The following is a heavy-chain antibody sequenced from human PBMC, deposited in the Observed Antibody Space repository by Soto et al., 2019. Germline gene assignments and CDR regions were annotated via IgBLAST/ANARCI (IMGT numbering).Heavy chain of an antibody. V-gene: IGHV3-21*01. D-gene: IGHD3-3*01. Sequence: GGALRLYCAAGGLTFGSYSVSRVRQAPGKGLEWVSSITSSTGYIYYADSVKGRFTISRDNAKNPLSLQMNSLRAEDTAVYYCTWSEADTTYIYTRGQ. CDR1: GLTFGSYS. J-gene: IGHJ4*02. CDR2: ITSSTGYI. CDR3: TWSEADTTYIYT.